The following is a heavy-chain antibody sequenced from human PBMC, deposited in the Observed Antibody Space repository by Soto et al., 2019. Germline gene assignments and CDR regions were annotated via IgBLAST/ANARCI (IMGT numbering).Heavy chain of an antibody. J-gene: IGHJ4*02. V-gene: IGHV4-34*01. CDR2: INHSGST. CDR1: GGSFSGYS. CDR3: ARDKITGLFDY. D-gene: IGHD2-8*02. Sequence: QVQLQQWGAGLLKPSETLSLTCAVYGGSFSGYSWTWIRQPPGTGLEWIGEINHSGSTNYNPSLTLRVTISVDTSKNQFSLKLTSVTAADTAVYYCARDKITGLFDYWGQGTLVTVSS.